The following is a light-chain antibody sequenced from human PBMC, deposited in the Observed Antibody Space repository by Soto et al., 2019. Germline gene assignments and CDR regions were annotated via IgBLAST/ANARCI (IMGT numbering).Light chain of an antibody. Sequence: DIQLTQSPSFLSASVEDRVTISCRASYDISSSLAWYQQEPGKPPKLLIYDSSTLQSGVPSRFTGSGSERKFTLTISGLQFGDFASYYCQQLIHYPYTFGHGTKLEI. CDR2: DSS. CDR1: YDISSS. J-gene: IGKJ2*01. CDR3: QQLIHYPYT. V-gene: IGKV1-9*01.